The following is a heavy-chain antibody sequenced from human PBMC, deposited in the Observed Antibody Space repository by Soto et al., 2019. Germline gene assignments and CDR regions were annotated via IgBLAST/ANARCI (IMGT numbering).Heavy chain of an antibody. Sequence: EVQLVESGGSLLKPGGSLRLTCAASGFTFSGYTMNWVRQAPGKGLEWVSSISRGSSYISYAYSVTGRFTISRDNARHTLYLQMSSPRAEDTAGYYTALDTGGVDDACASDPWGQGPLATVSS. J-gene: IGHJ5*02. CDR2: ISRGSSYI. CDR1: GFTFSGYT. CDR3: ALDTGGVDDACASDP. D-gene: IGHD2-21*01. V-gene: IGHV3-21*01.